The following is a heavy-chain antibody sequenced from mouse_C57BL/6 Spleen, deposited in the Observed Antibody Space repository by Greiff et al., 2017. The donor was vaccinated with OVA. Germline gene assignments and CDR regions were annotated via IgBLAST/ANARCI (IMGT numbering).Heavy chain of an antibody. J-gene: IGHJ1*03. CDR1: GYTFTSYW. CDR2: IYPGSGST. Sequence: QVQLQQPGAELVKPGASVKLSCKASGYTFTSYWITWVKQRPGQGLEWIGDIYPGSGSTNYNEKFKSKATLTVDTSSSTAYMQLSSLTSEDSAVYDCARLYGSSGYVDVWGTGTTVTVSS. D-gene: IGHD1-1*01. V-gene: IGHV1-55*01. CDR3: ARLYGSSGYVDV.